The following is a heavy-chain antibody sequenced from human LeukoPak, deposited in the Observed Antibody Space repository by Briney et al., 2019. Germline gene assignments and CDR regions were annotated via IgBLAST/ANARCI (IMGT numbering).Heavy chain of an antibody. V-gene: IGHV3-74*01. CDR3: ARVTPYSSTWYTGFDY. J-gene: IGHJ4*02. Sequence: GGSLRLSCAASGFTFSSYWMHWVRQAPGKGLVWVSRIYSDGSSTTYADSVKGRFTISRDNAKNTLYLQMNSLRAEDTAVYYCARVTPYSSTWYTGFDYWGQGTLVTVSS. CDR1: GFTFSSYW. D-gene: IGHD6-13*01. CDR2: IYSDGSST.